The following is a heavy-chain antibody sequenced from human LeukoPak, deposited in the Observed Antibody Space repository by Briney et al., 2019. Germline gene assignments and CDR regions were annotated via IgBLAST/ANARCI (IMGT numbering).Heavy chain of an antibody. Sequence: PSETLSLTCAVYGGSFSGYYWSWIRQPPGKGLEWIGEINHSGSTNYNPSLKSRVTISVDTSKNQFSMKLSSVTAADTAVYYCARGTRVLDIWGQGTMVPSLQ. CDR2: INHSGST. V-gene: IGHV4-34*01. J-gene: IGHJ3*02. CDR3: ARGTRVLDI. CDR1: GGSFSGYY.